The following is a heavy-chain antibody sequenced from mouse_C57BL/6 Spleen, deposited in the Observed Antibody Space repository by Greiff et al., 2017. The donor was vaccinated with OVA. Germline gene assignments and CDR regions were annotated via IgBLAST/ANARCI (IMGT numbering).Heavy chain of an antibody. D-gene: IGHD1-3*01. Sequence: VQLQQSGPGLVQPSQSLSITCTASGFSLTSYGVHWVRQSPGKGLEWLGVIWSGGSTDYNAAFISRLSISKDNSKSQVFFKMNSLQADDTAIYYCATLTSPYDYWGQGTTLTVSS. CDR1: GFSLTSYG. V-gene: IGHV2-2*01. J-gene: IGHJ2*01. CDR3: ATLTSPYDY. CDR2: IWSGGST.